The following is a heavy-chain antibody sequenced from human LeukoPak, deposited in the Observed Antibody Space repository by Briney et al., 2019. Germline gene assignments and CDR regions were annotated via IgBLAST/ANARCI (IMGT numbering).Heavy chain of an antibody. V-gene: IGHV4-38-2*01. Sequence: SETLSLTCAVSDYSIRSDFYWGWIRQAPGKGLEWIGSIYHNGITYYNVSLQSRVTISVDTSKNQFSLKLRSLTATDTAVYFCARVSRIRGFYPWLDAWGQGTLVTVSS. J-gene: IGHJ5*02. D-gene: IGHD5/OR15-5a*01. CDR2: IYHNGIT. CDR1: DYSIRSDFY. CDR3: ARVSRIRGFYPWLDA.